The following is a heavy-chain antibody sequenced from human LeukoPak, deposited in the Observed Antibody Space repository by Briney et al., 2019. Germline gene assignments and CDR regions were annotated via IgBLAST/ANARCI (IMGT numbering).Heavy chain of an antibody. CDR1: GGSISSYY. J-gene: IGHJ4*02. D-gene: IGHD5-18*01. Sequence: PSETLSLTCTVSGGSISSYYWSWIRQPPGKGLEWIGSIYYSGSTYYNPSLKSRVTISIDTSKNQFSLKLSSVTAADTAVYYCARLYPAMAPFDYWGQGTLVTVSS. CDR3: ARLYPAMAPFDY. CDR2: IYYSGST. V-gene: IGHV4-59*05.